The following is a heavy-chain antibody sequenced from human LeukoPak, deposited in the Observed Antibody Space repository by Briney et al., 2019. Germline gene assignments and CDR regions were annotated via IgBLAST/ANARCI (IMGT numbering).Heavy chain of an antibody. V-gene: IGHV3-23*01. J-gene: IGHJ4*02. CDR2: ISGSGGST. Sequence: GGSLRLSCAASGFTFSSFAMSWVRQAPGKGPEWVPAISGSGGSTDYADSVKGRFTISRDNFKNTLYLQMNSLRAGDTAVYYCAKPRVNSGYYFDCWGQGTLVTVSS. CDR1: GFTFSSFA. CDR3: AKPRVNSGYYFDC. D-gene: IGHD3-3*01.